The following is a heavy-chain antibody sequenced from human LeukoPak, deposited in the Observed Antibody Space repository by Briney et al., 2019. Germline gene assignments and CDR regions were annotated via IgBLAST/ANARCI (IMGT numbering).Heavy chain of an antibody. CDR1: GGSFSGYY. CDR3: ARGRIFGY. Sequence: ETLSLTCAVYGGSFSGYYWSWIRQPPGKGLEWIGEINHSGSTNYNPSLKSRVTISVDTSKNQFSLKLSSVTAADTAVYYCARGRIFGYWGQGTLVTVSS. V-gene: IGHV4-34*01. CDR2: INHSGST. J-gene: IGHJ4*02. D-gene: IGHD3-3*01.